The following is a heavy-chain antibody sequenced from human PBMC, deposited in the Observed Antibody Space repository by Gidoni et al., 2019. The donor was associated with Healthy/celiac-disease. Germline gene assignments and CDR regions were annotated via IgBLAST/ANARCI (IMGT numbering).Heavy chain of an antibody. CDR3: ARVGRRFGDFLFLDF. Sequence: QVQLVQSGAEVKKPGASVKVSCKPSGYTFTHYYIYWLRQAPGQGLEWMGRIYPSGDSTTYAQKFQGRVTMTTDASTSTVYMELSSLTSDDTAVFYCARVGRRFGDFLFLDFWGQGSLVIVSA. J-gene: IGHJ4*02. CDR1: GYTFTHYY. CDR2: IYPSGDST. D-gene: IGHD3-10*01. V-gene: IGHV1-46*01.